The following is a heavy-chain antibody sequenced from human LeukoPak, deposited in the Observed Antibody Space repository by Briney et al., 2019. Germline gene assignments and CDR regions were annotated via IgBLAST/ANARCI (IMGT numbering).Heavy chain of an antibody. V-gene: IGHV3-7*05. D-gene: IGHD1-26*01. CDR3: AKGGESGGSYYDGDY. J-gene: IGHJ4*02. Sequence: PGGSLRLSCAASGFTFSSYWMIWVRQAPGKGLEWVANIKQDGSEKYYVDSVKGRFTISRDNAKNSLYLQMNSLRAEDTAVYYCAKGGESGGSYYDGDYWGQGTLVTVSS. CDR1: GFTFSSYW. CDR2: IKQDGSEK.